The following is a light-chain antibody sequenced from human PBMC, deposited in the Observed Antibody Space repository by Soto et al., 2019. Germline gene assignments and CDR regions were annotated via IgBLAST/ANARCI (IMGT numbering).Light chain of an antibody. Sequence: EIVLTQSPATLSVSPGERATLSCRASQSVSSNLAWYQQKPGQAPRLLIYGASTRATGIPARFSGSWSGTEFTLTISSLQSEDFAVYYCQQDNNWPLTFGGGTKVEIK. J-gene: IGKJ4*01. CDR3: QQDNNWPLT. CDR1: QSVSSN. CDR2: GAS. V-gene: IGKV3-15*01.